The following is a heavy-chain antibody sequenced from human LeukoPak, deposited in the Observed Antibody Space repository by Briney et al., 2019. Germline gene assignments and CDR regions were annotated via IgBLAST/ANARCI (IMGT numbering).Heavy chain of an antibody. CDR3: ARDTREHYYDSSDFDY. V-gene: IGHV1-46*01. D-gene: IGHD3-22*01. J-gene: IGHJ4*02. Sequence: VASVKVSCKASGGTFSSYAISWVRQAPGQGLEWMGIINPSGGSTSYAQKFQGRVTMTRDTSTSTVYMELSSLRSEDTAVYYCARDTREHYYDSSDFDYWGQGTLVTVSS. CDR2: INPSGGST. CDR1: GGTFSSYA.